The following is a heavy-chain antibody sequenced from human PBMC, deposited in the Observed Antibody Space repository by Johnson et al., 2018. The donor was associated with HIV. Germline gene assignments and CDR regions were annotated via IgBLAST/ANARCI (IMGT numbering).Heavy chain of an antibody. J-gene: IGHJ3*02. V-gene: IGHV3-74*02. D-gene: IGHD1-26*01. CDR2: INSDGSST. CDR3: ARYSGSYLPDAFDI. Sequence: VQLVESGGGLVQPGGSLRLSCAASGFTFSDHWMHWVRQAPGKGLVWVSRINSDGSSTTYVDSVKGRFTISRDNAKNSLYLQMNSLRAEDTAVYYCARYSGSYLPDAFDIWGQGTMVTVSS. CDR1: GFTFSDHW.